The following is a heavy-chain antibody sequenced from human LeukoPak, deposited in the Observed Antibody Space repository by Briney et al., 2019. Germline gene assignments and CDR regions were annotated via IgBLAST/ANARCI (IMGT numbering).Heavy chain of an antibody. Sequence: GGSLRLSCAASGFTFSSHAMNWVRQAPEKGRQWVSAISGSGGSTYYADSVKGRFTISRDNSKNTLYLQMNSLRAEDTALYCCAKGVGEQRLNSYFDYWGQGTLVSVSS. CDR3: AKGVGEQRLNSYFDY. D-gene: IGHD1-26*01. V-gene: IGHV3-23*01. CDR1: GFTFSSHA. CDR2: ISGSGGST. J-gene: IGHJ4*02.